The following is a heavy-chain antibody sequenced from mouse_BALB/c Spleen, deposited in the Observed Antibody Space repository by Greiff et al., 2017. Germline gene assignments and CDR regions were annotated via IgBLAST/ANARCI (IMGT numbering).Heavy chain of an antibody. D-gene: IGHD2-3*01. CDR3: ARAHYDGYYDY. V-gene: IGHV5-6-2*01. CDR2: INSNGGST. Sequence: EVKVEESGGGLVKLGGSLKLSCAASGFTFSSYYMSWVRQTPEKRLELVAAINSNGGSTYYPDTVKGRFTISRDNAKNTLYLQMSSLKSEDTALYYCARAHYDGYYDYWGQGTTLTVSS. CDR1: GFTFSSYY. J-gene: IGHJ2*01.